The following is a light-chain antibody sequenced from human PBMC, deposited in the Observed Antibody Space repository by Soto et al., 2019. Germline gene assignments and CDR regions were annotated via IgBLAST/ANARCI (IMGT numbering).Light chain of an antibody. CDR2: EVS. V-gene: IGLV2-14*01. CDR3: TSYTRDTALV. CDR1: SSDVSTYNY. J-gene: IGLJ1*01. Sequence: QSVLTQPASVSGSPGQSITMSCTGTSSDVSTYNYVSWYQHHPGKAPKLIIYEVSNRPSGVSNRFSGSKSGSTASLTISGLQAEDEADYHCTSYTRDTALVFGTGTKVTVL.